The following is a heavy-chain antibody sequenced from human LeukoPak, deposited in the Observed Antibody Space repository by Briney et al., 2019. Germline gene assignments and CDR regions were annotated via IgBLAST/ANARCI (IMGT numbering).Heavy chain of an antibody. Sequence: GGSLRLSCAASGFTFDDYAMHWVRHAPGKGLEWVSGISWNSGSIGYADSVKGRFTISRDNAKNSLYLQMNSLRAEDTALYYCAKAYSPYYYDSSGYSSPFDYWGQGTLVTVSS. CDR3: AKAYSPYYYDSSGYSSPFDY. V-gene: IGHV3-9*01. CDR1: GFTFDDYA. CDR2: ISWNSGSI. D-gene: IGHD3-22*01. J-gene: IGHJ4*02.